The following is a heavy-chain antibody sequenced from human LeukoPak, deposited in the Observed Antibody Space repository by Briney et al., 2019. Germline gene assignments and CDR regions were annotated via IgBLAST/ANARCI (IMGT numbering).Heavy chain of an antibody. Sequence: SETLSLTCTVSGGSVSSGSYYWSWIRQPPGKGLEWIGYIYYSGSTNYNPSLKSRVTISVDTSKNQFSLKLSSVTAADMAVYYCASGVVVAATASFDPWGQGTLVTVSS. V-gene: IGHV4-61*01. J-gene: IGHJ5*02. D-gene: IGHD2-15*01. CDR3: ASGVVVAATASFDP. CDR2: IYYSGST. CDR1: GGSVSSGSYY.